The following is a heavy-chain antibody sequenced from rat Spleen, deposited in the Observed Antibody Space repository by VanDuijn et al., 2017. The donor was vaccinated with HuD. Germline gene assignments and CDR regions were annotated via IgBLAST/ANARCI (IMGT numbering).Heavy chain of an antibody. V-gene: IGHV5-58*01. CDR1: GFTFSRYW. J-gene: IGHJ2*01. Sequence: EVQLAETGGGLVQPGRSLKLSCVASGFTFSRYWMYWVRQAPGKGLEWVSSINNDGGTTYYPDSVKGRFTISRENAENTLYLQMNSLRSEDTATYYCAVAGYGYWGQGVMVTVSS. CDR3: AVAGYGY. D-gene: IGHD4-3*01. CDR2: INNDGGTT.